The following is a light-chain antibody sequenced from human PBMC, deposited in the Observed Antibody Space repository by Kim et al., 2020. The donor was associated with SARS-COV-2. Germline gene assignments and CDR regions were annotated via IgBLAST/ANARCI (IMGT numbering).Light chain of an antibody. CDR2: AAS. CDR3: LKYNSAPWT. CDR1: QGISNY. J-gene: IGKJ1*01. Sequence: DLQLTQSPSSLSASVGDRVTITCRASQGISNYLAWYQQKPGNAPKLLIYAASTLQSGVPSRFSGSGSGTDFTLTLNSLQPEDVATYYCLKYNSAPWTFGQGTKVDIK. V-gene: IGKV1-27*01.